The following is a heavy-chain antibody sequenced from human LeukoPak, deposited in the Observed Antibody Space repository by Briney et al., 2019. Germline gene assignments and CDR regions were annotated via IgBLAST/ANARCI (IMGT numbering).Heavy chain of an antibody. CDR1: GYRFTSYW. CDR2: IDPSDSYT. J-gene: IGHJ4*02. D-gene: IGHD6-13*01. CDR3: ARANPQQLVPDY. Sequence: PGESLKISCKGSGYRFTSYWISWVRQMPGKGLEWMGRIDPSDSYTNYSPSFQGHVTISADKSISTAYLQWSSLKASDTAMYYCARANPQQLVPDYWGQGTLVTVSS. V-gene: IGHV5-10-1*01.